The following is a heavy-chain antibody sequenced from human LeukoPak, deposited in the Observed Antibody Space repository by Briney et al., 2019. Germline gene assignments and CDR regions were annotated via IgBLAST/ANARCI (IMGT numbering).Heavy chain of an antibody. CDR3: ARNGVGEYQLRLYYMDV. CDR2: IYYSGTT. V-gene: IGHV4-39*07. CDR1: GGSINNADSY. J-gene: IGHJ6*03. D-gene: IGHD2-2*01. Sequence: SETLSLTCTVSGGSINNADSYWDWIRQPPGKGLEWIGTIYYSGTTYSNPSLKSRLTISVDTSKNQFSLSLASLTAADTAVYYCARNGVGEYQLRLYYMDVWGKGTTVTVSS.